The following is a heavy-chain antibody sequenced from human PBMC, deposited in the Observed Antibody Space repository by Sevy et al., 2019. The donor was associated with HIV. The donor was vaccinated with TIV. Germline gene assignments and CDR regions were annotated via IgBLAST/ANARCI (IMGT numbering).Heavy chain of an antibody. V-gene: IGHV3-21*01. Sequence: GGSLRLSCAASGFTFSSYSMNWVRQAPGKGLEWVSSISSSSSYIYYADSVKGRFTISRDKAKNSLYLQMNSLRAEDTAVYYCAREIDIAVAVSGIAFDIWGQGTMVTVSS. CDR3: AREIDIAVAVSGIAFDI. D-gene: IGHD6-19*01. CDR1: GFTFSSYS. CDR2: ISSSSSYI. J-gene: IGHJ3*02.